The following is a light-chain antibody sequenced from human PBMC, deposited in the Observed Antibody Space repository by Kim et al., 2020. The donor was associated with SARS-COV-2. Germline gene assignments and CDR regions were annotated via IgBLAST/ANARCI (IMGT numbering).Light chain of an antibody. CDR3: QQYGSSPWT. J-gene: IGKJ1*01. Sequence: SAGERATLSCRASQSVSSSYLAWYQQEPGQAPRLLIYGASSRATGIPDRFSGSGSGTDFTLTISRLEPEDFAVYYCQQYGSSPWTFGQGTKVDIK. CDR1: QSVSSSY. CDR2: GAS. V-gene: IGKV3-20*01.